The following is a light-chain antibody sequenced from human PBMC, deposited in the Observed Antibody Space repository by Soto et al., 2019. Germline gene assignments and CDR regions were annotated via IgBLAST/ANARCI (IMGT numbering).Light chain of an antibody. J-gene: IGKJ1*01. CDR3: LQDYNFPRT. CDR1: QDIRND. V-gene: IGKV1-6*01. CDR2: AAS. Sequence: IPMTQSPSSLSASVGDRVTITCRASQDIRNDLGWYQQKPGKAPKLLIYAASTLQSGVPSRFSGSGSGIHFTLTISSLQPEDFATYYCLQDYNFPRTFDQGTKVEIK.